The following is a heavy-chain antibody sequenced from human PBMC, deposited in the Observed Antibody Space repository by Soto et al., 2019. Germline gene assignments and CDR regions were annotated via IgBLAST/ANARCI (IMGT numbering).Heavy chain of an antibody. CDR3: AREGARIAAAAYRNFDL. J-gene: IGHJ2*01. CDR2: ISSSSSYT. CDR1: GFTFSDYY. D-gene: IGHD6-13*01. V-gene: IGHV3-11*06. Sequence: PVGSLRLSCAASGFTFSDYYMSWIRQAPGKGLEWVSYISSSSSYTNYADSVKGRFTISRDNAKNSLYLQMNSLRAEDTAVYYCAREGARIAAAAYRNFDLWGRGTLVTVSS.